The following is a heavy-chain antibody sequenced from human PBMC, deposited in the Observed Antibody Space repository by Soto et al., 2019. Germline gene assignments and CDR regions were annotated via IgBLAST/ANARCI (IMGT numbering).Heavy chain of an antibody. D-gene: IGHD3-10*01. Sequence: QVQLVESGGGVVQPGRSLRLSCAASGFTFSSYGMQWVRQAPGKGLEWVAVISYDGSNKYDADSVKGRFTISRDNSKNTLYLQMNSLRAEDTAVYYCAPWFGAFDYWGQGTLVTVSS. J-gene: IGHJ4*02. V-gene: IGHV3-30*03. CDR3: APWFGAFDY. CDR2: ISYDGSNK. CDR1: GFTFSSYG.